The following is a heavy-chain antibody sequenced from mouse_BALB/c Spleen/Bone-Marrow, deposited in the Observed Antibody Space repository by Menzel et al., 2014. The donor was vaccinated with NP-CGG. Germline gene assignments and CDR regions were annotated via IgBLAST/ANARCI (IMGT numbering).Heavy chain of an antibody. V-gene: IGHV1S130*01. J-gene: IGHJ2*01. Sequence: QVQLQQSGSELVRPGASVKLSCKASGYTFTSSWMHWVKQRPGQGLEWIGEIHPNSDNTNYNEKFKGKATLTVDTSSSTTCVYLNSLTSADSDVSVYARHHRYAFYFDYSGRGTTLTVAS. CDR1: GYTFTSSW. CDR3: ARHHRYAFYFDY. D-gene: IGHD2-14*01. CDR2: IHPNSDNT.